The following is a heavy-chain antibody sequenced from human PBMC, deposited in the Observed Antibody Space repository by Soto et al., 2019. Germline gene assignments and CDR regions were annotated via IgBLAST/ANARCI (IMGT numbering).Heavy chain of an antibody. CDR1: GGSISSYY. CDR2: IYYSGGT. D-gene: IGHD3-10*01. J-gene: IGHJ5*02. V-gene: IGHV4-59*08. CDR3: ARHVFYVAVRGVSTDNWFDP. Sequence: SETLSLTCTVSGGSISSYYWSWIRQPPGKGLEWIGYIYYSGGTNYNPSLKSPVTVSICTSKNQFSLKLSSVTAADTAVYYCARHVFYVAVRGVSTDNWFDPWGQGTLVTVSS.